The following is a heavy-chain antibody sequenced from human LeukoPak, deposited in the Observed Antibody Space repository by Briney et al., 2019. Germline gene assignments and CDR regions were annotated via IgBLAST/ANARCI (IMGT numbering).Heavy chain of an antibody. J-gene: IGHJ4*02. CDR1: GDSITNSNYY. V-gene: IGHV4-39*07. CDR2: INHSGST. Sequence: PSETLSLTCTASGDSITNSNYYWGWVRQPPGKGLEWIGEINHSGSTNYNPSLKSRVTISVDTSKNQFSLKLSPVTAADTAVYYCARGGEYSSSPYDYWGQGTLVTVSS. D-gene: IGHD6-6*01. CDR3: ARGGEYSSSPYDY.